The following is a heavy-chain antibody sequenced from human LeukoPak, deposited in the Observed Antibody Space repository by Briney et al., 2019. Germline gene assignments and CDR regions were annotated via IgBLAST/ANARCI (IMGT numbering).Heavy chain of an antibody. CDR2: IDTAGGT. D-gene: IGHD2-21*02. Sequence: GGPLEFSWAASGFTFSTYDMHWVGQTTGKGLEWVSAIDTAGGTYYPDSVKGRFTISRENARNSFYLQMNSLRAGDTAVYYCAREGFCGGDCPGYFDLWGRGTLVTVSS. CDR1: GFTFSTYD. CDR3: AREGFCGGDCPGYFDL. J-gene: IGHJ2*01. V-gene: IGHV3-13*04.